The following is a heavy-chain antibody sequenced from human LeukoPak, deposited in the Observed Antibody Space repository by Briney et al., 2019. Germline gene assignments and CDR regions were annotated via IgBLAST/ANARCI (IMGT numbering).Heavy chain of an antibody. CDR2: INXXGST. D-gene: IGHD2-2*01. V-gene: IGHV4-34*01. CDR1: GGSFSGYY. J-gene: IGHJ4*02. CDR3: ARGPKTDIVVVPAATFLDY. Sequence: PSETLSLTCAVYGGSFSGYYWSWIRQPPGKGLEWIGEINXXGSTNYNPSLKSRVTISVDTSKNQFSLKLSSVTAADTAVYYCARGPKTDIVVVPAATFLDYWGQGTLVTVSS.